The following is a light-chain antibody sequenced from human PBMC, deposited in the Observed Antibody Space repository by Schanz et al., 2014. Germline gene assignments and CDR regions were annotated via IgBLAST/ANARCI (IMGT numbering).Light chain of an antibody. CDR2: DVN. V-gene: IGLV2-11*01. J-gene: IGLJ3*02. Sequence: QSALTQPRAVSGSPGQSVTISCTGTSSDVGGYNYVSWYQQHPGKAPKLMIFDVNQRPSGVPDRFSGSKSGNTASLTISGLRAEDEADYYCSSYTSSPSWVFGGGTKVTVL. CDR3: SSYTSSPSWV. CDR1: SSDVGGYNY.